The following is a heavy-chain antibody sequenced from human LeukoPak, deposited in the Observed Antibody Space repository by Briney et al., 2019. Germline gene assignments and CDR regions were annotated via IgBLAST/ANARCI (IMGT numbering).Heavy chain of an antibody. Sequence: SQTLSLTCTVTGGSSRTYYWSWIRQPPSQGLEWIGHFYYSGSTNYNPSPKSRVTISVDTSRNQFSLKLTSVAAADTAVYCCARGQGGNYYLNYFDYWGQGALVTVSS. V-gene: IGHV4-59*01. CDR2: FYYSGST. J-gene: IGHJ4*02. CDR3: ARGQGGNYYLNYFDY. D-gene: IGHD1-26*01. CDR1: GGSSRTYY.